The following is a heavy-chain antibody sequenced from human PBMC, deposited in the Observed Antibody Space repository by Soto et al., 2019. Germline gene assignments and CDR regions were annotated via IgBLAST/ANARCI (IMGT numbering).Heavy chain of an antibody. D-gene: IGHD1-26*01. CDR3: ARDIGPSGAYGY. V-gene: IGHV3-7*03. CDR2: IDPDGSQK. Sequence: EVQLVDSGGDLVQPGGSLRLSCAASGFTFSNYWMSWVRQAPGKGLEWVANIDPDGSQKYYVDSVKGRFTISRDNAKNTLYLQMNSLRAEDTAVYYCARDIGPSGAYGYWGQGTLVTVSS. J-gene: IGHJ4*02. CDR1: GFTFSNYW.